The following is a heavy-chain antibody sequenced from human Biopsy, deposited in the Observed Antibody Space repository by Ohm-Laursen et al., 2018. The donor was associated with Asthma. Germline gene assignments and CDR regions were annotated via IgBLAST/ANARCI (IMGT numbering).Heavy chain of an antibody. J-gene: IGHJ4*02. V-gene: IGHV3-23*01. Sequence: GSLRLSCTASGFTFSDYPMTWVRQAPGKGLEWVSSITGSGAITYYADSLKGRFTISRDKSENTLYLQMNSLRAEDTAVYYCARDVDLRSVYWGQGTLVTVSS. CDR1: GFTFSDYP. CDR3: ARDVDLRSVY. CDR2: ITGSGAIT. D-gene: IGHD2-15*01.